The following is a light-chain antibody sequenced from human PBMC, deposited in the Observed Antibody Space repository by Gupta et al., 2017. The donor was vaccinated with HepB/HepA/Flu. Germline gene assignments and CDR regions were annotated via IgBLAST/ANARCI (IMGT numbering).Light chain of an antibody. CDR1: QSVSRN. CDR3: QHRSNWPLT. Sequence: EIVLTQSPATLSLSPGERATLSCRASQSVSRNLAWYQQKPGQAPRLLIYDASNRATGIPARFSGSGSVTDFTLTISSLEPEDFAVYYCQHRSNWPLTFGGGTKVEIK. V-gene: IGKV3-11*01. J-gene: IGKJ4*01. CDR2: DAS.